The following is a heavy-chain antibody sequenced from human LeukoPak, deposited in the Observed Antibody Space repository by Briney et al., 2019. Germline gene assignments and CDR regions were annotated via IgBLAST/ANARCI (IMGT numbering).Heavy chain of an antibody. J-gene: IGHJ6*02. CDR2: IIPIFGTA. V-gene: IGHV1-69*13. Sequence: ASVKVSCKASGGTFSSYAISWVRQAPGQGLEWMGGIIPIFGTANYAQKFQGRVTITADESTSTAYMELSSLRSEDTAVYYCARGYYYGPQGGYGMDVWGQGTTVTVSS. CDR1: GGTFSSYA. D-gene: IGHD3-10*01. CDR3: ARGYYYGPQGGYGMDV.